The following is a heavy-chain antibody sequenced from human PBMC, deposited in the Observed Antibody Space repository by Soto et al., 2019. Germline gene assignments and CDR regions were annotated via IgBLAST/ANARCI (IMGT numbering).Heavy chain of an antibody. Sequence: QVQLVESGGGVVQPGRSLRLSCAASGFTFSSYGTHWVRQAPGKGLEWVAVISYDGSNKYYADSVKGRFTISRDNSKNTLYLQMNSLRAEDTAVYYCAKDPTTAMPWAMGSSGFDYWGQGTLVTVSS. CDR2: ISYDGSNK. J-gene: IGHJ4*02. D-gene: IGHD5-18*01. CDR3: AKDPTTAMPWAMGSSGFDY. CDR1: GFTFSSYG. V-gene: IGHV3-30*18.